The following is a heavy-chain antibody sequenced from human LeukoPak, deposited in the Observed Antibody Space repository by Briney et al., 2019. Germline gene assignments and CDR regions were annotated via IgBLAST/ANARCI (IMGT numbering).Heavy chain of an antibody. D-gene: IGHD1-1*01. J-gene: IGHJ4*02. CDR1: GFTFSEYY. CDR2: ISNSGDSI. CDR3: LRGYHFDY. Sequence: GGSLRLSCAASGFTFSEYYMSWIRQAPGKGLEWVSYISNSGDSIYYAASVKGRFTISRDNAKNSLYLQMNSLRAEDTAVYYCLRGYHFDYWGQGTLVTVSS. V-gene: IGHV3-11*01.